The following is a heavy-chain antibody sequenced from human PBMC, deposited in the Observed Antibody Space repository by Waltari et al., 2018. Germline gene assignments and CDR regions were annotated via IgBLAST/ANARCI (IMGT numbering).Heavy chain of an antibody. Sequence: HVQLVQAGAEVKEPGASVRLSCEASGYSFTNYALHWVRQAPGQRLEWMGWINSGNGHTKFSPSFQGRVTITSDTYASTAYMDLSSLRPEDTAVYYCARDTGRTIFGVITENYFDPWGQGTLVIVSS. CDR1: GYSFTNYA. CDR2: INSGNGHT. V-gene: IGHV1-3*01. J-gene: IGHJ5*02. D-gene: IGHD3-3*01. CDR3: ARDTGRTIFGVITENYFDP.